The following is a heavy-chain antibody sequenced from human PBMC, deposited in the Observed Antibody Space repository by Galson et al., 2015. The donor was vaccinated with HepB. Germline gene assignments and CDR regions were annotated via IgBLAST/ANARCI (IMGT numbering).Heavy chain of an antibody. J-gene: IGHJ4*02. V-gene: IGHV3-30*18. Sequence: SLRLSCAASGFTFSSYGMHWVRQAPGKGLEWVAVISYDGSNKYYADSVKGRFTISRDNSKNTLYLQMNSLRAEDTAVYYCAKGGEIPWLVEVYFDYWGQGTLVTVSS. CDR1: GFTFSSYG. D-gene: IGHD6-19*01. CDR2: ISYDGSNK. CDR3: AKGGEIPWLVEVYFDY.